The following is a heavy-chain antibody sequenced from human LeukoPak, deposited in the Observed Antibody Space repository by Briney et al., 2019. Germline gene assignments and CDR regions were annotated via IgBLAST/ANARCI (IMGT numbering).Heavy chain of an antibody. Sequence: XGSLXXXXAASGFTFSSYGMHWVRQAPGKGLEWVAFIRYDGSNKYYADSVKGRFTISRDNSENTLYLRMNSLRAEDTAVYYCAKDPKIVGALGHYFDYWGQGTLVTVSS. CDR2: IRYDGSNK. D-gene: IGHD1-26*01. CDR3: AKDPKIVGALGHYFDY. V-gene: IGHV3-30*02. J-gene: IGHJ4*02. CDR1: GFTFSSYG.